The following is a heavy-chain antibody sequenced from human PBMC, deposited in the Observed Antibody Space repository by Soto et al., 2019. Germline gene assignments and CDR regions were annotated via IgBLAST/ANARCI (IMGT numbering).Heavy chain of an antibody. CDR3: ARECGYSYGFDN. J-gene: IGHJ4*01. V-gene: IGHV4-59*01. Sequence: SESLSLSRSFCGGLISSYYGSVIRQPPGKGLEWIGYIYDSGSTNYNLSLKSRVTISVGTSKNQFSLMLSSVTAADTAVYYCARECGYSYGFDNWGHGNLVTVSA. CDR1: GGLISSYY. D-gene: IGHD5-18*01. CDR2: IYDSGST.